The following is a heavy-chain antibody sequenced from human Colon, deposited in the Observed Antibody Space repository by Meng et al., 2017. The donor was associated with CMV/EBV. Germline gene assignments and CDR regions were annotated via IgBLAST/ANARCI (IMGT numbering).Heavy chain of an antibody. V-gene: IGHV3-48*04. CDR2: ISNTGSAK. Sequence: GGSLRLSCAASGFTFSSYTMNWVRQAPGKGLEWVAYISNTGSAKHYADSLRGRFTVSRDNAKNSLYLEMNSLRAEDTATYYCARVHDSGGSIYYYFGMDVWGQGTTVTVSS. CDR3: ARVHDSGGSIYYYFGMDV. CDR1: GFTFSSYT. J-gene: IGHJ6*02. D-gene: IGHD3-22*01.